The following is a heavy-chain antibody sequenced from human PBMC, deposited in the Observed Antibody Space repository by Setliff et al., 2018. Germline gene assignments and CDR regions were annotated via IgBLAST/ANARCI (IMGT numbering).Heavy chain of an antibody. J-gene: IGHJ4*02. Sequence: SETLSLTCTVSGASINSLSWWRWVRQPPGKGLEWIGEINHSGGTHYNPPLKSRLTMSVDTSKYQFPLSLSSVTAADTAVYYCARGGRGLVILDYWGQGTLVTVSS. CDR3: ARGGRGLVILDY. V-gene: IGHV4-4*02. CDR1: GASINSLSW. D-gene: IGHD3-9*01. CDR2: INHSGGT.